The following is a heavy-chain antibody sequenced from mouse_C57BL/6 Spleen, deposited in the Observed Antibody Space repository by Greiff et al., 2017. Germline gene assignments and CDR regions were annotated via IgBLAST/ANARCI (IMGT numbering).Heavy chain of an antibody. J-gene: IGHJ4*01. CDR1: GYAFSSSW. Sequence: VQVVESGPELVKPGASVKISCKASGYAFSSSWMNWVKQRPGKGLEWIGRIYPGDGDTNYNGKFKGKATLTADKSSSTAYMQLSSLTSEDSAVYFCARGGKYGYARYAMGYWGQGTSVTVSS. CDR2: IYPGDGDT. V-gene: IGHV1-82*01. D-gene: IGHD2-2*01. CDR3: ARGGKYGYARYAMGY.